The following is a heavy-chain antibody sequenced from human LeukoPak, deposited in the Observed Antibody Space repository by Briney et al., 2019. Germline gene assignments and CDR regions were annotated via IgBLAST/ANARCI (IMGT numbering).Heavy chain of an antibody. CDR3: ATPDYFDY. CDR2: VDPEDGET. Sequence: ASVKVSCKASGGTFSSYAISWVRQAPGQGLEWMGLVDPEDGETIYAEKFQGRVTITADTSTDTAYMELSSLRSEDTAVYYCATPDYFDYWGQGTLVTVSS. CDR1: GGTFSSYA. V-gene: IGHV1-69-2*01. J-gene: IGHJ4*02.